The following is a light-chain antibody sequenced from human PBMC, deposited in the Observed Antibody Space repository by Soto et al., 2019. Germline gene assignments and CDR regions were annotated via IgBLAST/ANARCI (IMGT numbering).Light chain of an antibody. CDR3: SSYTSSSTYV. V-gene: IGLV2-18*02. CDR1: SSDVGSYNR. CDR2: EVS. Sequence: QSALTQPPSVSGSPGQSVTISCTGTSSDVGSYNRVPWYQQPPGTAPKVMIYEVSNRSLGLPDRFSGSKSGNTASLTISGLQAEDEADYYCSSYTSSSTYVFGTGTKLTVL. J-gene: IGLJ1*01.